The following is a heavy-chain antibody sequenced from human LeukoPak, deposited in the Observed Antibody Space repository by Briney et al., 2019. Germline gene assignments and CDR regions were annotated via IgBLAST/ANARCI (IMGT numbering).Heavy chain of an antibody. D-gene: IGHD4-23*01. V-gene: IGHV3-23*01. CDR1: GFSFSTYA. Sequence: GGSLRLSCAASGFSFSTYAMSWVRQAPGKGPEWVSAISGSAGRTYYADSVKGRFTISRDNSNNTLYLQMNSLRSEDTAVYYCAKDPRYYGGNSVYLRYFDYWGQGTQVTVSS. J-gene: IGHJ4*02. CDR3: AKDPRYYGGNSVYLRYFDY. CDR2: ISGSAGRT.